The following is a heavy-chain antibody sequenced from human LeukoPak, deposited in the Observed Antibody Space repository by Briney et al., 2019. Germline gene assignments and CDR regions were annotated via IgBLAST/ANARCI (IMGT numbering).Heavy chain of an antibody. CDR2: ISYDGSDI. D-gene: IGHD6-13*01. J-gene: IGHJ4*02. CDR3: AKDRSSSWCIDY. V-gene: IGHV3-30*18. Sequence: GRSLRLSCAASGFTLSSNGMHWVRQAPGKGLEWVAVISYDGSDIHYADSVKGRFTISRDNSKNTLFLQMNSLRAEDTAVYYCAKDRSSSWCIDYWGQGTLVTVSS. CDR1: GFTLSSNG.